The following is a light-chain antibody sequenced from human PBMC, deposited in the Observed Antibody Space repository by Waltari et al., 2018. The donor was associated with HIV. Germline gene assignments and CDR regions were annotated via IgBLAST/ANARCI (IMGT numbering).Light chain of an antibody. CDR3: AAWDDSLNGWV. J-gene: IGLJ3*02. CDR1: SSNIGSYT. V-gene: IGLV1-44*01. Sequence: QSVLTQPPSASGTPGQRVTISCSGSSSNIGSYTVNWYQQLPGTAPKLLIYSNKQRPSGVPDRVAGSTSGTSASLAISGLQSEDEADYYCAAWDDSLNGWVFGGGTKLTVL. CDR2: SNK.